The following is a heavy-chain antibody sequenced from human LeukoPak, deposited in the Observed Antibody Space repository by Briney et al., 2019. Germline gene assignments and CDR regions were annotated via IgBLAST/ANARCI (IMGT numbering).Heavy chain of an antibody. CDR1: GFTFSNAW. D-gene: IGHD3-16*02. CDR3: TTGSLVTVFDY. J-gene: IGHJ4*02. V-gene: IGHV3-15*01. CDR2: IKSKTDGRTT. Sequence: PGGSLRLSCAASGFTFSNAWMSWVRQAPGKGLEWVGRIKSKTDGRTTDYAAPVKGRFTISRDDSKNTLYLQMNSLKTEDTAVYYCTTGSLVTVFDYWGQGTLVTVSS.